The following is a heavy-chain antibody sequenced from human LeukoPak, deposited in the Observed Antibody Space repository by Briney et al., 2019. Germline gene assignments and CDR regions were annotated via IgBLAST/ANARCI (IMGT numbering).Heavy chain of an antibody. J-gene: IGHJ4*02. CDR3: ARGPYDYGDLRPFDY. D-gene: IGHD4-17*01. Sequence: PSQTLSLTCTVSGGSISSGDYYWSWIRQPPGKGLEWIGYIYYSGSTYYNPSLKSRVTISVDTSKNQFSLKLSSVTAADTAVYYCARGPYDYGDLRPFDYWGQGTLVTVSS. CDR1: GGSISSGDYY. V-gene: IGHV4-30-4*01. CDR2: IYYSGST.